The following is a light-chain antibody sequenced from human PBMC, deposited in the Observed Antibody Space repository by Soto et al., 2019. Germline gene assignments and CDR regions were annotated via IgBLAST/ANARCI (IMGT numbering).Light chain of an antibody. Sequence: QSALTQPPSASGSPGQSVTISCTGTSSDVGGYNYVSWYQQHPGKAPKLMIYEVSKRPSGVPDRFSGSKSSNTASLTVSGLQAEDDADYYCSSYAGSNNLVFGGGTKLTVL. CDR2: EVS. V-gene: IGLV2-8*01. CDR1: SSDVGGYNY. J-gene: IGLJ2*01. CDR3: SSYAGSNNLV.